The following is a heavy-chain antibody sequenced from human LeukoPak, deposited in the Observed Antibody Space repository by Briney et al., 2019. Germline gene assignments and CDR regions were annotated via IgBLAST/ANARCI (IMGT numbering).Heavy chain of an antibody. CDR2: MHPSNDDT. CDR3: ARRVRGVVIFSRAQGSFDL. J-gene: IGHJ3*01. D-gene: IGHD3-10*01. CDR1: GYTFTNYD. V-gene: IGHV1-8*01. Sequence: ASVKVSCKASGYTFTNYDINWVRQATGQGLEWMGWMHPSNDDTGYAQKFQGRVTMTRNTSTTTAYMELSSLRSDDTAVYYCARRVRGVVIFSRAQGSFDLWGQGTLVTVSS.